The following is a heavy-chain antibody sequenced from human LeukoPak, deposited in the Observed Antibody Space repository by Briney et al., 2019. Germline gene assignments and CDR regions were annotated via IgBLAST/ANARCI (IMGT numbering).Heavy chain of an antibody. J-gene: IGHJ4*02. Sequence: GSLRLSCAASGFNFNDYAMHWVRQAPGKGLDWVATISYDGSSHFLTDSVKGRFTISRDNSKNTLYLQMNSLRAEDTAVYYCARGSGSYFGKDFDYWGQGTLVTVSS. CDR2: ISYDGSSH. CDR1: GFNFNDYA. CDR3: ARGSGSYFGKDFDY. V-gene: IGHV3-30*03. D-gene: IGHD1-26*01.